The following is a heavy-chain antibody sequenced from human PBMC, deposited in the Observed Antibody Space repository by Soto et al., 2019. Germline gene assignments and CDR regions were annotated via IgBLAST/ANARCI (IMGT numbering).Heavy chain of an antibody. J-gene: IGHJ6*02. CDR3: ASLDCSSTSCSYYYYGMDV. CDR2: IIPIFGTA. CDR1: GGTFSSYA. D-gene: IGHD2-2*01. Sequence: QVQLVQSGAEVKKPGSSVKVSCKASGGTFSSYAISWVRQAPGQGLEWMGGIIPIFGTANYAQKFQGRVTITADESTSTGYMELSSLRSEDTAVYYCASLDCSSTSCSYYYYGMDVWGQGTTVTVSS. V-gene: IGHV1-69*01.